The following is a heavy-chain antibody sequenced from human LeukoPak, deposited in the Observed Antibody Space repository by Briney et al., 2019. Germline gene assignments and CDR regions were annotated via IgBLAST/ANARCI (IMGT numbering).Heavy chain of an antibody. CDR1: GYTFTSYY. V-gene: IGHV1-46*03. J-gene: IGHJ4*02. CDR3: ARGDYDFWSGYLPYFDY. Sequence: ASVKVSCKASGYTFTSYYMHWVRQAPGQGLEWMGIINPSGGSTSYAQKFQGRVTMTRDTSTSTVYMELSSLRSEDTAVYYCARGDYDFWSGYLPYFDYWGQGTLVTVSS. CDR2: INPSGGST. D-gene: IGHD3-3*01.